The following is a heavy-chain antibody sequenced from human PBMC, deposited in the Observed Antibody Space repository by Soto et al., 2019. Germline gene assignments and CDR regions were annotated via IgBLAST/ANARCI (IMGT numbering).Heavy chain of an antibody. D-gene: IGHD6-19*01. J-gene: IGHJ5*02. Sequence: SETLSLTCVVSGGSISTTNWWSWVRQPPGKGLEWIGEIYHSGTTNYNPSLKSRITISLDKSNNQFSLNLSSVTAADTAVYYCVRDAGYSSGWFDRWGQGTLVTVSS. CDR2: IYHSGTT. CDR1: GGSISTTNW. CDR3: VRDAGYSSGWFDR. V-gene: IGHV4-4*02.